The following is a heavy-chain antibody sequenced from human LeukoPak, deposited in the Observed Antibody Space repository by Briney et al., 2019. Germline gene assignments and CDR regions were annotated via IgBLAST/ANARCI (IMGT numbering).Heavy chain of an antibody. V-gene: IGHV3-9*03. CDR3: ARSREYSSSARYFDY. J-gene: IGHJ4*02. D-gene: IGHD6-6*01. CDR2: ISWNSGSI. Sequence: GGSLRLSCAASGFTFDDYAMHWVRQAPGKGLEWVSGISWNSGSIGYADSVKGRSTISRDNARNSLYLQMNSLRAEDMALYYCARSREYSSSARYFDYWGQGTLVTVSS. CDR1: GFTFDDYA.